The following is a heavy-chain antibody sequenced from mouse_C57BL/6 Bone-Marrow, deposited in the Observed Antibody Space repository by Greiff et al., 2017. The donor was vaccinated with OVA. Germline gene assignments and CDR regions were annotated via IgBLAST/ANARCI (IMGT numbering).Heavy chain of an antibody. V-gene: IGHV1-56*01. Sequence: QVQLQQSGPELVRPGASVKISCKAPGYTFTSHWMQWVRQRPGQGLEWIGEIFPGGGSTYYNEKIKGKSTLTVDTSSSTAYMQLSSLTSEDSAVYFWAPLRGGSSGYAMDYWGQGTSVTVSS. D-gene: IGHD1-1*01. CDR3: APLRGGSSGYAMDY. CDR2: IFPGGGST. J-gene: IGHJ4*01. CDR1: GYTFTSHW.